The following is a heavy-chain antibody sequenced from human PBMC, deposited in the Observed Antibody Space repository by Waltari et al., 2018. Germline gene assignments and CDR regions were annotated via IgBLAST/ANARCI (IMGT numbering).Heavy chain of an antibody. V-gene: IGHV3-74*01. CDR3: ARDLDWVLFDS. CDR2: IKYDGTTR. CDR1: GFSFSNYW. D-gene: IGHD3-9*01. Sequence: VQLVESGGDLVQPGGSLRLSCAASGFSFSNYWMHWVRQAPGEGLVWVSRIKYDGTTRAYADSVKGRFTISRDNAKNTLFLQMSGLRAEDTAVYYCARDLDWVLFDSWGQGTLVTVSS. J-gene: IGHJ4*02.